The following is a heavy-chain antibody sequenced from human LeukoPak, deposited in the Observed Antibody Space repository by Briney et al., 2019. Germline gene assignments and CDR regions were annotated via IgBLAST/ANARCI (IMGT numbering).Heavy chain of an antibody. Sequence: GGSLRLSCAASGFTFSNYAMSWVRQAPGRGLEWVSSITGTGGRTFYADSVKGRFTISRDSSKNTLYLQMDSLRADDTAVYYCARNIHDYVLTHYYYYMDVWGKGTTVTVSS. V-gene: IGHV3-23*01. D-gene: IGHD4-17*01. CDR1: GFTFSNYA. CDR2: ITGTGGRT. J-gene: IGHJ6*03. CDR3: ARNIHDYVLTHYYYYMDV.